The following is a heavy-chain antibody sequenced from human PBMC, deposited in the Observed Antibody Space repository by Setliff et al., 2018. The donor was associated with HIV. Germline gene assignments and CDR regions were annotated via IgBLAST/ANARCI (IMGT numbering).Heavy chain of an antibody. CDR3: ARGGLTVGAIHNRYFQP. CDR1: GFTVTSNY. Sequence: GGSLRLSCAASGFTVTSNYMSWVRQAPGKGPEWVSVIYSGGNTYYADSVKGRFTISRDNSKNTLYLQMNSLTVDDTAVYYCARGGLTVGAIHNRYFQPWGQGTLVTVSS. J-gene: IGHJ1*01. V-gene: IGHV3-66*02. CDR2: IYSGGNT. D-gene: IGHD1-26*01.